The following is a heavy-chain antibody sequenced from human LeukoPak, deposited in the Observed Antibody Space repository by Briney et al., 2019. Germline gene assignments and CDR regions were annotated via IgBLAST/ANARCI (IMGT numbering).Heavy chain of an antibody. J-gene: IGHJ4*02. V-gene: IGHV3-48*04. CDR3: ARGRGSGYDGRFFDY. D-gene: IGHD5-12*01. CDR1: GFAFSDYS. Sequence: GGSLRLSCAASGFAFSDYSMNWVRQAPGKGLEWVSYISSSDNTIYYADSVKGRFTISRDNAKNSLSLQMNSLRAEDTAVYYCARGRGSGYDGRFFDYWGQGTLVTVSS. CDR2: ISSSDNTI.